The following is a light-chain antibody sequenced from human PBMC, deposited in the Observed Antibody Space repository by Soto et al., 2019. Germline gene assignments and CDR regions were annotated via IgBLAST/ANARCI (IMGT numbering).Light chain of an antibody. CDR2: SNN. Sequence: QSVLTQPPSVSGAPGQRVTISCTGSSSNIGAGYDVHWYQQLPRTAPKLLIYSNNNRPSGVPDRFSGSRSGTSASLAITGLQPEDEADYFCSSFAGNNNRGVFGSGTKLTVL. CDR1: SSNIGAGYD. CDR3: SSFAGNNNRGV. V-gene: IGLV1-40*01. J-gene: IGLJ1*01.